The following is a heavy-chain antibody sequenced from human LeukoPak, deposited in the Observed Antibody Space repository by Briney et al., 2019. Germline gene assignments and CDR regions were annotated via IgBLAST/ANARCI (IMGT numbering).Heavy chain of an antibody. Sequence: PAASVKVSCKASGYTFSDYYMHWVRQAPGQGLEWMGWINPKSGDTTYAQKFQGRVTMTRDTSISTVYMELNRLRSDDTAVYYCARKVPNDSSGYYYRGQFDPWGQGTLVTVSS. V-gene: IGHV1-2*02. CDR1: GYTFSDYY. D-gene: IGHD3-22*01. CDR3: ARKVPNDSSGYYYRGQFDP. CDR2: INPKSGDT. J-gene: IGHJ5*02.